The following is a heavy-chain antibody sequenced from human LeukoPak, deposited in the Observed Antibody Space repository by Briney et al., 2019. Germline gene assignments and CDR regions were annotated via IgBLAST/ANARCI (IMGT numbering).Heavy chain of an antibody. CDR1: GGTFSSYA. CDR3: ARATLGYCSSTICYYYYMDV. Sequence: SVKVSCKASGGTFSSYAISWVRQAPGQGLEWMGGIIPIFGTANYAQKFQGRVTITADESTSTAYMELSSLRSEDTAVYYCARATLGYCSSTICYYYYMDVWGKGTTVTVSS. D-gene: IGHD2-2*01. V-gene: IGHV1-69*13. CDR2: IIPIFGTA. J-gene: IGHJ6*03.